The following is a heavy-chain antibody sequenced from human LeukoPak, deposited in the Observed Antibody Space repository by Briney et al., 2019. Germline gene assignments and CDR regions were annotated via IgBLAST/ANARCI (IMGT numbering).Heavy chain of an antibody. J-gene: IGHJ4*02. CDR3: ARATARSGSSQGIIDY. CDR2: INHSGST. D-gene: IGHD1-26*01. CDR1: GGSFSGYY. V-gene: IGHV4-34*01. Sequence: SETLSLTCAVYGGSFSGYYWSWIRHPPGKGLQWIGEINHSGSTNYNPSLTSRVTISVDTSKNQFSLKLSSVTAADTAVYYCARATARSGSSQGIIDYWGQGTLVTVSS.